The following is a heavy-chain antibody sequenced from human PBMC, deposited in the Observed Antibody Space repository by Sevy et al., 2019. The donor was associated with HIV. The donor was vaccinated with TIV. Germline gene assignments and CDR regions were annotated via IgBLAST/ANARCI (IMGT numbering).Heavy chain of an antibody. V-gene: IGHV4-59*08. CDR3: AGENAWGRGYS. J-gene: IGHJ4*02. CDR2: IYYNDHV. D-gene: IGHD1-26*01. Sequence: SETLSLTCTVSGGSITSLYWYWIRQPPGKGLEWIANIYYNDHVNSNHSLKSRVTLSLDTSKTQFFLRLSSVTAADTAMYYCAGENAWGRGYSWGQRTLVTVSS. CDR1: GGSITSLY.